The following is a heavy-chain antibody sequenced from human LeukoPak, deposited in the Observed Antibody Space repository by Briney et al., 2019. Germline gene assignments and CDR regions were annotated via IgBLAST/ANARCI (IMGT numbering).Heavy chain of an antibody. CDR3: ARDFFRNYYGSGREYPPDY. D-gene: IGHD3-10*01. CDR2: ISAYNGNT. J-gene: IGHJ4*02. CDR1: GYTFTSYG. Sequence: GASVKVSCKASGYTFTSYGISWVRQAPGQGLEWMGWISAYNGNTNYAQKLQGRVTMTTDTSTSTAYMELRSLRSDDTAVYYCARDFFRNYYGSGREYPPDYWGQGTLVTVSS. V-gene: IGHV1-18*01.